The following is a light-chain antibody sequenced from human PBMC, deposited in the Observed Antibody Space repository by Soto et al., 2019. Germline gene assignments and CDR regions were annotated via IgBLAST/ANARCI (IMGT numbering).Light chain of an antibody. V-gene: IGLV2-11*01. Sequence: QSVLTQPRSVSGSPGQSVTISCTGTSSDVGTYNYVSWYQQHPGKAPKLMIYDVSKRPSGVPDRFSGSKSGNTASVTISGLQAEDEADYYCCSYAGSYTYWVFGGGTQLTVL. CDR2: DVS. J-gene: IGLJ3*02. CDR1: SSDVGTYNY. CDR3: CSYAGSYTYWV.